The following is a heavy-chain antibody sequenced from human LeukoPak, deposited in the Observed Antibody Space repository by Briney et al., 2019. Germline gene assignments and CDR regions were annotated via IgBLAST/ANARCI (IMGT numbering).Heavy chain of an antibody. Sequence: GGSLRLSCATSGFTFSNYVMSWVRQAPGKGLEWVSTISGGGDATHYADSVKGRFTISRDNSKNTLSLQMNSLRAEDTAIYYCALDAQHYRPGVDDLFDPWGQGTLVTVSS. V-gene: IGHV3-23*01. CDR2: ISGGGDAT. CDR1: GFTFSNYV. J-gene: IGHJ5*02. CDR3: ALDAQHYRPGVDDLFDP. D-gene: IGHD2-21*02.